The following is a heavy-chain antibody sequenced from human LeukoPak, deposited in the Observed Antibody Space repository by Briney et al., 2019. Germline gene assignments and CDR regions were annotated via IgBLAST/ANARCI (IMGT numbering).Heavy chain of an antibody. CDR2: ISSSGST. CDR1: GYSISNGYY. V-gene: IGHV4-38-2*02. D-gene: IGHD1-26*01. Sequence: PSETLSLTCSVSGYSISNGYYWSWIRQPAGKGLEWIGRISSSGSTNYNPSLKSRVTISVDKSKNQFSLKLSSVTAADTAVYYCARGEGSDEYNWFDPWGQGTLVTVSS. J-gene: IGHJ5*02. CDR3: ARGEGSDEYNWFDP.